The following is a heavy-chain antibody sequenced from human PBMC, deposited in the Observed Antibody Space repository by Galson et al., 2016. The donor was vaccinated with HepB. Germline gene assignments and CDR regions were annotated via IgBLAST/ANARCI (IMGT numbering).Heavy chain of an antibody. CDR1: GYPFTSFD. CDR3: VSTGFSGYYYDR. Sequence: SVKVSCKASGYPFTSFDVNWVRQASGQGLQWMGWMNPRSGAAHYPPKFQGRVNMTKNTSLNTAYLELSGLRSDDTAVCYCVSTGFSGYYYDRWGQGTLVTVSS. J-gene: IGHJ4*02. CDR2: MNPRSGAA. V-gene: IGHV1-8*01. D-gene: IGHD3-22*01.